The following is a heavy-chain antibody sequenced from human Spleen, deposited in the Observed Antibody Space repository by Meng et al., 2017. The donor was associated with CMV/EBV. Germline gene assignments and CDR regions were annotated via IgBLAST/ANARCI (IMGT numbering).Heavy chain of an antibody. Sequence: GESLKISCAASGFTFSDYYMSWIRQAPGKGLEWVSYISSSGSTIYYADSVKCRFTISRDNAKNSLYLQMNSLRAEDTAVYYCARVRGDYDFWSGYSPNWFDPWGQGTLVTVSS. CDR2: ISSSGSTI. CDR3: ARVRGDYDFWSGYSPNWFDP. CDR1: GFTFSDYY. V-gene: IGHV3-11*01. J-gene: IGHJ5*02. D-gene: IGHD3-3*01.